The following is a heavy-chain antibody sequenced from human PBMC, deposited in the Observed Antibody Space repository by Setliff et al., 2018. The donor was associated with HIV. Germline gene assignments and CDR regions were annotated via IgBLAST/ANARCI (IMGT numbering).Heavy chain of an antibody. Sequence: GGSLRLSCAASGFTFSNYAMSWVRQAPGKGLEWVSAIYGSSGSTNYADSVKGRFTISRDNSKNTLYLQMNSLRAEDTAVYYCAKGQDGLRYNWFDPWGHGTLVTVSS. CDR3: AKGQDGLRYNWFDP. CDR1: GFTFSNYA. CDR2: IYGSSGST. J-gene: IGHJ5*02. V-gene: IGHV3-23*01.